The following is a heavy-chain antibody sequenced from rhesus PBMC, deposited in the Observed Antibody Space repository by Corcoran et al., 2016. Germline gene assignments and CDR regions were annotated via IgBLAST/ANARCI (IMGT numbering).Heavy chain of an antibody. CDR2: ISESGGTI. V-gene: IGHV3-100*02. CDR3: TSTVTTPIFDY. CDR1: GFTSVSYA. D-gene: IGHD4-35*01. J-gene: IGHJ4*01. Sequence: VPPVKSGGGLVKPGGSLTLSCVASGFTSVSYAVPWVSRAPGQGLEWVSVISESGGTIFYAYSVKGRFTMSIDNAKNSLFLQMNSLTAEDTAVYYCTSTVTTPIFDYWGQGVLVTVSS.